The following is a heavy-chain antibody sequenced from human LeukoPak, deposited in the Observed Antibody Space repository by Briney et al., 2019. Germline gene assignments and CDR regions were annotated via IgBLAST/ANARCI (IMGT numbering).Heavy chain of an antibody. CDR2: INWNGDST. CDR1: GFTFDDYG. Sequence: GGSLRLSCAVSGFTFDDYGMSWVRQAPGKGLEWVSNINWNGDSTGYADSVKGRFTISRDNAKNSLYLQMNSLRAEDTAVYYCAALGITMIGGVWGKGTTVTISS. J-gene: IGHJ6*04. V-gene: IGHV3-20*04. CDR3: AALGITMIGGV. D-gene: IGHD3-10*02.